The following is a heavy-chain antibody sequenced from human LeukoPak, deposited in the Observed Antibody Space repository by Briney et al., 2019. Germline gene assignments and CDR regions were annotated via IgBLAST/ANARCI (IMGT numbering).Heavy chain of an antibody. CDR2: ISGSGGST. Sequence: GGSLRLSCAASGFTFSSYAMSWVRQAPGKGLEWVPAISGSGGSTYYADSVKGRFTISRDNSKNTLYLQMNSLRAEDTAVYYFAKEPHRYWGCDWPFDYWGQGTLVTVSS. V-gene: IGHV3-23*01. CDR3: AKEPHRYWGCDWPFDY. CDR1: GFTFSSYA. J-gene: IGHJ4*02. D-gene: IGHD2-21*02.